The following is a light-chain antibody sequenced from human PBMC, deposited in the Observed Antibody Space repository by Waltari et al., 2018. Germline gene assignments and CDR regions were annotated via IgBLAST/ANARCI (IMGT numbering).Light chain of an antibody. CDR3: QHYESLPVT. CDR2: DAS. V-gene: IGKV3-20*01. J-gene: IGKJ1*01. CDR1: QSFTRY. Sequence: EIVLTQSPGTLSLSPGERATLSCRASQSFTRYLAWYQHKPGQAPRLLIYDASTRAAGIADRFSGSGSGTDFSLTISRLEPEDFAVYYCQHYESLPVTFGQGTKVEIK.